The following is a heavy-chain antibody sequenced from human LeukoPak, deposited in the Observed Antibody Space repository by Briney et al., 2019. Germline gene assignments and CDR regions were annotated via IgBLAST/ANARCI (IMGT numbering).Heavy chain of an antibody. Sequence: GGSLRLSCAASGFTFSMYSMAWVRQAPGKGLEWVSVINDRGGYIQDADSVKGRSTIARDNSQNTLFLQMDSLRAEDTAVYYCVRERDRGIEVADDFDYWGQGTLATVSS. J-gene: IGHJ4*02. CDR3: VRERDRGIEVADDFDY. CDR1: GFTFSMYS. CDR2: INDRGGYI. V-gene: IGHV3-23*01. D-gene: IGHD6-19*01.